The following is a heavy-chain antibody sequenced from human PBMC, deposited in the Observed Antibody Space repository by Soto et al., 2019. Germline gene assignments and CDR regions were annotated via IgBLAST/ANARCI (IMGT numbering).Heavy chain of an antibody. CDR1: GGSNSSSNW. CDR3: ARDTRDYDFWSGYYTGRDYGMDV. D-gene: IGHD3-3*01. J-gene: IGHJ6*02. V-gene: IGHV4-4*02. Sequence: SETLSLTCAVSGGSNSSSNWRSWVRQPPGKGLEWIGEIYHSGSTNYNPSLKSRVTISVDKSKNQFSLKLSSVTAADTAVYYCARDTRDYDFWSGYYTGRDYGMDVWGQGTTVTVSS. CDR2: IYHSGST.